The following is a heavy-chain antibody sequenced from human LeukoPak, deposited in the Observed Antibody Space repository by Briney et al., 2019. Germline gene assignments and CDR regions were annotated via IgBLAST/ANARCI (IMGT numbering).Heavy chain of an antibody. D-gene: IGHD6-19*01. CDR1: GFTFSTYS. J-gene: IGHJ4*02. CDR2: ISYSSRYM. Sequence: GGSLRLSCAASGFTFSTYSMNWVPQAPGKGLEWVSFISYSSRYMDYADSVKGRFTISRDNPKNSLYLQMNSLRAEGMAVYYCAREGSGLDYWGQGTLVTVSS. V-gene: IGHV3-21*01. CDR3: AREGSGLDY.